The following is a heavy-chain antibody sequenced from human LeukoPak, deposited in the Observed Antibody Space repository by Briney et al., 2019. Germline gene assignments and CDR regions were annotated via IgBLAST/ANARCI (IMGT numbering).Heavy chain of an antibody. CDR3: ARDNGATYYYYYMDV. CDR2: IYHSGST. V-gene: IGHV4-38-2*02. CDR1: GYSISSGYY. Sequence: SEXLSLTCTVSGYSISSGYYWGWIRQPPGKGLEWIGSIYHSGSTYYNPSLKSRVTISVDTSKNQFSLKLSSVTAADTAVYYCARDNGATYYYYYMDVWGKGTTVTVSS. J-gene: IGHJ6*03. D-gene: IGHD4-17*01.